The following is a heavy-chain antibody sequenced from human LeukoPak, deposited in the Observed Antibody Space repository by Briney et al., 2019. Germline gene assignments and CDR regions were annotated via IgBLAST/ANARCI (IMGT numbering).Heavy chain of an antibody. CDR2: ISYDGNNK. CDR1: GFTFRSYA. D-gene: IGHD4-17*01. CDR3: ARENDYGDDSWFDP. V-gene: IGHV3-30-3*01. Sequence: GGSLRLSCAASGFTFRSYAMHWVRQAPGKGLEWVAVISYDGNNKYYADSVKGRFTISRDNSKNTLYVQMNSLRGEDTAVYYCARENDYGDDSWFDPWGQGTLVTVSS. J-gene: IGHJ5*02.